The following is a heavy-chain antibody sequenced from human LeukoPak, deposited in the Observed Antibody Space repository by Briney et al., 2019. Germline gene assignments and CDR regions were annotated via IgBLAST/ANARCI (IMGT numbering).Heavy chain of an antibody. CDR3: AKVSKGDFWKQNYFDY. D-gene: IGHD3-3*01. CDR2: IDKKDKGYATAT. V-gene: IGHV3-73*01. CDR1: GFTFSGSA. J-gene: IGHJ4*02. Sequence: PGGSLRLSCAASGFTFSGSAIHWVRQSSGKGLEWVGQIDKKDKGYATATAYAASVKGRFTISRDDSINTAYLQMNSLRAEDTAVYYCAKVSKGDFWKQNYFDYWGQGTLVTVSS.